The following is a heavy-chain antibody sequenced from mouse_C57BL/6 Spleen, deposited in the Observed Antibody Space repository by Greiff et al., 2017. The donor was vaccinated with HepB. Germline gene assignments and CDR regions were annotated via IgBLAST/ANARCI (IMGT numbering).Heavy chain of an antibody. J-gene: IGHJ3*01. D-gene: IGHD2-4*01. V-gene: IGHV1-50*01. CDR3: ARKKIYYDYSWFAY. CDR1: GYTFTSYW. Sequence: QVQLQQSGAELVKPGASVKLSCKASGYTFTSYWMQWVKQRPGQGLEWIGEIDPSDSYTNYNQKFKGKATLTVDTSSSTAYMQLSSLTSEDSAVYYCARKKIYYDYSWFAYWGQGTLVTVSA. CDR2: IDPSDSYT.